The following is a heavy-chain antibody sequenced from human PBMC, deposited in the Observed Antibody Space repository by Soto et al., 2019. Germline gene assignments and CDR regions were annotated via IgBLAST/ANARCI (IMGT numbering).Heavy chain of an antibody. CDR1: GYTFTHYF. CDR2: ITPKSGDT. J-gene: IGHJ4*02. D-gene: IGHD3-10*01. V-gene: IGHV1-2*02. CDR3: ARVPGHQTSRGAV. Sequence: QVRLMQSGPEVRRPGASVTVSCKASGYTFTHYFIHWVRRAPGQGLEWMGYITPKSGDTHYSQTFRGRGSMTRDTSTDTATRGLSSLQSDDTAVYFCARVPGHQTSRGAVWGQGNPITVSS.